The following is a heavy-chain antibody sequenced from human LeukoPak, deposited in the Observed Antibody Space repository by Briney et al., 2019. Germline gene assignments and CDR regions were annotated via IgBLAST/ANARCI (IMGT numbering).Heavy chain of an antibody. CDR1: GFTFSDYY. D-gene: IGHD2-15*01. CDR3: ARARGYCSGGSCYHYYYGMDV. Sequence: GGSLRLSCAASGFTFSDYYVSWIRQAPGKGLEWVSYISSSGSTIYYADSVKGRFTISRDNAKNSLYLQMNSLRAEDTAVYYCARARGYCSGGSCYHYYYGMDVWGQGTTVTVSS. CDR2: ISSSGSTI. J-gene: IGHJ6*02. V-gene: IGHV3-11*01.